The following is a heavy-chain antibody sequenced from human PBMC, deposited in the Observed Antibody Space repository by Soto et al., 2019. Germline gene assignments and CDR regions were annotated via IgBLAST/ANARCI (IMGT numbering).Heavy chain of an antibody. CDR3: ARRSRYSGSKSWFDP. V-gene: IGHV3-74*03. CDR1: GFTLSRYW. CDR2: ISNEDSST. D-gene: IGHD5-12*01. J-gene: IGHJ5*02. Sequence: GGSLRLSCAASGFTLSRYWMHWVRQAPGKGLAWVSRISNEDSSTTYADSVKGRFAMSRDNAKNTLYLQMNSLRVEDTAVYFCARRSRYSGSKSWFDPWGQGTLVTVSS.